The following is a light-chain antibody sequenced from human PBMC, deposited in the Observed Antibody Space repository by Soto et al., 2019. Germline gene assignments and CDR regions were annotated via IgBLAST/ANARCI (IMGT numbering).Light chain of an antibody. CDR2: GAS. CDR3: QQYDKWPPT. V-gene: IGKV3-15*01. Sequence: EIVMTQSPATLSVSPGERTTLSCRASQSVSTILAWYQQKPGQAPRLLIYGASTRATGIPVRFSGSGSGTEFTLTISSLQSEDFAVYYCQQYDKWPPTFGQGTKVDNK. CDR1: QSVSTI. J-gene: IGKJ1*01.